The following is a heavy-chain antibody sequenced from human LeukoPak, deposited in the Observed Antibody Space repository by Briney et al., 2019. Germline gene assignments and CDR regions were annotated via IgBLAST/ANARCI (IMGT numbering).Heavy chain of an antibody. Sequence: PSETLSLTCTVSGGSISSYYWSWIRQPPGKGLEWIGYIYYSGSTNYNPSLKSRVTISVDTSKNQFSLKLSSVTAADTAVYYCARMDCGGDCYSGDVFDIWGKGKMVTVSS. CDR3: ARMDCGGDCYSGDVFDI. D-gene: IGHD2-21*02. V-gene: IGHV4-59*01. J-gene: IGHJ3*02. CDR1: GGSISSYY. CDR2: IYYSGST.